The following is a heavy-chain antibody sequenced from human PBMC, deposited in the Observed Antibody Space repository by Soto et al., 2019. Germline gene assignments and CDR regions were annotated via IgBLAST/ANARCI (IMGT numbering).Heavy chain of an antibody. CDR3: ARGLSYYGILTGSNLGATPKTSSHYYYMDV. J-gene: IGHJ6*03. CDR2: IKQDGSEK. V-gene: IGHV3-7*01. CDR1: GFTFSSYW. Sequence: GESLKISCAASGFTFSSYWMSWVRQAPGKGLEWVANIKQDGSEKYYVDSVKGRFTISRDNAKNSLYLQMNSLRAEDTAVYYCARGLSYYGILTGSNLGATPKTSSHYYYMDVWGKGTTVTVSS. D-gene: IGHD3-9*01.